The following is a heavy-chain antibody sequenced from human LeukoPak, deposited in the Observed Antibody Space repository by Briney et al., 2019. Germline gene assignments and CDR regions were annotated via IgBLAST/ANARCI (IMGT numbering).Heavy chain of an antibody. Sequence: PGGSLRLSCAASAFTFSNYAMSWVRQAQGKGLEWVSVISGRGGSTYYADSVKGRFTISRDNSKNTLYLQMNSLRTEDTAVNYCATGGGCSSTSCMNWFDPWGQGTLVTVSS. D-gene: IGHD2-2*01. CDR3: ATGGGCSSTSCMNWFDP. V-gene: IGHV3-23*01. CDR1: AFTFSNYA. CDR2: ISGRGGST. J-gene: IGHJ5*02.